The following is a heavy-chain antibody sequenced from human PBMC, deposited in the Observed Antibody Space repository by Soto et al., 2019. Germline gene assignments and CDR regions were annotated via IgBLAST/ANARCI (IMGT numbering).Heavy chain of an antibody. CDR2: ISYDGSNK. J-gene: IGHJ4*02. D-gene: IGHD5-18*01. Sequence: QVQLVESGGGVVQPGRSLRLSCAASGFTFSSYAMHWVRQAPGKGLEWVAVISYDGSNKYYADSVKGRFTISRDNSKNTLYLQMNSLRAEDTAVYYCARVTAEYENYYFDYWGQGTLVTVSS. CDR1: GFTFSSYA. CDR3: ARVTAEYENYYFDY. V-gene: IGHV3-30-3*01.